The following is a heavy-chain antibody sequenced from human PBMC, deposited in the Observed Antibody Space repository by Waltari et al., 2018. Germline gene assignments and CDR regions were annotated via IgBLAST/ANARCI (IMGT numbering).Heavy chain of an antibody. V-gene: IGHV4-59*11. CDR1: GGSISSHY. D-gene: IGHD3-3*01. Sequence: QVQLQESCPGLVKPSETLSLPCTVSGGSISSHYWSWLRQPPGQGLEWIGYIYYSGSTNYNPSLKSRVTISVDTSKNQFSLKLSSVTAADTAVYYCARDRQKSYYDFWSGPSNWFDPWGQGTLVTVSS. CDR3: ARDRQKSYYDFWSGPSNWFDP. CDR2: IYYSGST. J-gene: IGHJ5*02.